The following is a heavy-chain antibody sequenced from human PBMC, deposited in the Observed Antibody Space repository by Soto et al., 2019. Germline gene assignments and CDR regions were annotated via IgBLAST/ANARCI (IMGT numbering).Heavy chain of an antibody. CDR1: GFTFSSYS. V-gene: IGHV3-21*01. Sequence: GGSLRLSCAASGFTFSSYSMNWVRQAPGKGLEWVSSISSSSSYIYYADSVKGRFTISRDNAKNSLYLQMNSLRAEDTAVYYCASLSNYYDSSGYYYYFDYWAQRTLVTVSS. CDR3: ASLSNYYDSSGYYYYFDY. CDR2: ISSSSSYI. D-gene: IGHD3-22*01. J-gene: IGHJ4*02.